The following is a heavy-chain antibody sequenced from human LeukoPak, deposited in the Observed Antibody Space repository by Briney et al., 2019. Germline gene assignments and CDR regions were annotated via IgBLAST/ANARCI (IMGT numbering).Heavy chain of an antibody. CDR2: ISSSSSTI. CDR1: GFTFNSYS. CDR3: ARDLFSGSYYGS. Sequence: GGSLRLSCAASGFTFNSYSMNWVRQAPGRGLEWVSYISSSSSTIYYADSVKGRFTISRDNAKNSLYLQMNSLRAEDTAVYYCARDLFSGSYYGSWGLGTLVTVSS. J-gene: IGHJ4*02. D-gene: IGHD1-26*01. V-gene: IGHV3-48*01.